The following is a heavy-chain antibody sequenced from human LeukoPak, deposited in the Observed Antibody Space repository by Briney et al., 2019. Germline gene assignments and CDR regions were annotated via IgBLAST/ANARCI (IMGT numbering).Heavy chain of an antibody. Sequence: ASVKVSCKASGYTFTSYDINWVRQATGQGLEWMGWVNPNSGNTGYAQKFQGRVTMTRNTSISTAYMELSSLRSEDTAVYYCARLYYYDSSGYSYYYYYGMDVWGQGTTVTVSS. V-gene: IGHV1-8*01. CDR2: VNPNSGNT. CDR3: ARLYYYDSSGYSYYYYYGMDV. J-gene: IGHJ6*02. CDR1: GYTFTSYD. D-gene: IGHD3-22*01.